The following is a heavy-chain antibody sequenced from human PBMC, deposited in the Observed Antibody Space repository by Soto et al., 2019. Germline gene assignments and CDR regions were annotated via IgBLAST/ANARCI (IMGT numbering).Heavy chain of an antibody. D-gene: IGHD5-12*01. CDR3: AREGDKRDSAYEWFDP. V-gene: IGHV1-3*04. CDR2: LHTGDGIT. J-gene: IGHJ5*02. CDR1: GYTFTSYA. Sequence: ASVKVSCKASGYTFTSYAIHWVSQAPGQGLEWMGWLHTGDGITKYSQKFQDRVIITRDTTATTAYMELSGLRSDDTAVYYCAREGDKRDSAYEWFDPWGQGTLVTVS.